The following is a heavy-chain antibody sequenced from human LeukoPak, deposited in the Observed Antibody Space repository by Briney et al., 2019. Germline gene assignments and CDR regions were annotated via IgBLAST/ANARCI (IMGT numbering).Heavy chain of an antibody. Sequence: SETLSLTCTVSGGSISSYYWSWIRQPPGKGLEWIGYIYCSGSTNYNPSLKSRVTISVDRSKNQFSLKLNSVTAADTAVYYCARGVDYDNNYFQYGMDVWGRGTTVTVSS. J-gene: IGHJ6*02. CDR1: GGSISSYY. CDR3: ARGVDYDNNYFQYGMDV. D-gene: IGHD3-9*01. CDR2: IYCSGST. V-gene: IGHV4-59*01.